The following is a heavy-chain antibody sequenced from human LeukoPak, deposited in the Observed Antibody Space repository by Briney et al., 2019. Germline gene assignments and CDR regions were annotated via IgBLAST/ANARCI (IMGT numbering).Heavy chain of an antibody. V-gene: IGHV3-20*04. D-gene: IGHD4-23*01. J-gene: IGHJ4*02. Sequence: PGGTLRLSCAASGFTFDDYGMSWVRQAPGKGLEWVSGINWNGGSTGYADSVKGRFTISRDNAKNSLYLQMNSLRAEDTALYYCARDLSDYGGNSWSFDYWGQGTLVTVSS. CDR2: INWNGGST. CDR3: ARDLSDYGGNSWSFDY. CDR1: GFTFDDYG.